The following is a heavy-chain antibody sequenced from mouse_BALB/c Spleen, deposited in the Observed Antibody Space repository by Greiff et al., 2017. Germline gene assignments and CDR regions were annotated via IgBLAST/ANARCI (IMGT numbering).Heavy chain of an antibody. D-gene: IGHD2-1*01. CDR2: INPSNGRT. CDR1: GYTFTSYW. J-gene: IGHJ4*01. V-gene: IGHV1S81*02. Sequence: QVQLQQPGAELVKPGASVKLSCKASGYTFTSYWMHWVKQRPGQGLEWIGEINPSNGRTNYNEKFKSKATLTVDKSSSTAYMQLSSLTSEDSAVYYCARDGNYVYYAMDYWGQGTSVTVSS. CDR3: ARDGNYVYYAMDY.